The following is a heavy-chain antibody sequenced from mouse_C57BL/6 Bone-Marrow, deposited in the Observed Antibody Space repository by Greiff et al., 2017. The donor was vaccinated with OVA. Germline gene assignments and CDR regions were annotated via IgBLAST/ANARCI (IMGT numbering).Heavy chain of an antibody. Sequence: EVQRVESGPELVKPGASVKIPCKASGYTFTDYNMDWVKQSHGKSLEWIGDINPNNGGTIYNQKFKGKATLTVDKSSSTAYMELRSLTSEDTAVYYCARNHYYGSSPLAMDYWGQGTSVTVSS. CDR1: GYTFTDYN. V-gene: IGHV1-18*01. CDR2: INPNNGGT. J-gene: IGHJ4*01. D-gene: IGHD1-1*01. CDR3: ARNHYYGSSPLAMDY.